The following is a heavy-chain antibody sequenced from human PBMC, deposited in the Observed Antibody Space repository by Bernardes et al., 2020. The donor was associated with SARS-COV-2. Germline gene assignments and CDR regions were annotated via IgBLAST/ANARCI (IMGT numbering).Heavy chain of an antibody. CDR1: GYTFTSYY. J-gene: IGHJ4*02. CDR3: VYMVQGVIAFDY. D-gene: IGHD3-10*01. Sequence: ASVKVSCKASGYTFTSYYMHWVRQAPGQGLEWMGIINPSGGSTSYAQKFQGRVTMTRDTSTSTVYMELSSLRSEDTAVYYCVYMVQGVIAFDYWGQGTLVTVSS. V-gene: IGHV1-46*01. CDR2: INPSGGST.